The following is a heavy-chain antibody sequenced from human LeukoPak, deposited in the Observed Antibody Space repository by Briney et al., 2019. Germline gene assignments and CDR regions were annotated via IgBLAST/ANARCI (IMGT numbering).Heavy chain of an antibody. Sequence: GGSLRLSCAASGYPFSTYWMHSVRQAPGKGLVWVSRIENDGSSTSYADSVKGRFTISRDDAKNTLYLQMNRLRAEDTAVYYCARGGYASFDYWGQGTLVTVSS. J-gene: IGHJ4*02. CDR1: GYPFSTYW. D-gene: IGHD5-18*01. CDR2: IENDGSST. V-gene: IGHV3-74*01. CDR3: ARGGYASFDY.